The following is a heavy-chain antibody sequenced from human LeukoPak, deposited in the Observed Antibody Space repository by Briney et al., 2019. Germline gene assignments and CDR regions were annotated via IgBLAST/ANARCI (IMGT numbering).Heavy chain of an antibody. CDR3: AKTGRPNNSGWYRWFDP. CDR1: GDSISTYY. V-gene: IGHV4-4*09. D-gene: IGHD6-19*01. CDR2: ICNSGGT. J-gene: IGHJ5*02. Sequence: PSDTLSLTYTVSGDSISTYYWSWIRQPPGKGLEWIGCICNSGGTNYNPSLKSRVTISVDTSKNQFSLNLSSVTAADTAVYYCAKTGRPNNSGWYRWFDPWGQGTLVTVSS.